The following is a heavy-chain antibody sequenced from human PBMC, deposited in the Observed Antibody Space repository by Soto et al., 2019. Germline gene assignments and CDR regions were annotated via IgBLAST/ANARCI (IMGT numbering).Heavy chain of an antibody. CDR1: GFTFSSYW. J-gene: IGHJ3*02. Sequence: GGSLRLSCAASGFTFSSYWMSWVRQAPGKGLEWVASIKEDGSEKYYVDSVKGRFTISRDNAKNSLFLQMNSLGADDTAVYYCARKAIPHTGYGAFDIWGQGTMVTVSS. CDR3: ARKAIPHTGYGAFDI. D-gene: IGHD5-12*01. CDR2: IKEDGSEK. V-gene: IGHV3-7*01.